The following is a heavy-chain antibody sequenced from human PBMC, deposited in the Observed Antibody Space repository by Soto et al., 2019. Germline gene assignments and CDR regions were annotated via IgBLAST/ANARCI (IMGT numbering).Heavy chain of an antibody. CDR2: ISHLENT. J-gene: IGHJ4*03. V-gene: IGHV4-30-2*06. CDR1: AASISYGAFS. D-gene: IGHD5-12*01. Sequence: SETMSLTXTVSAASISYGAFSRSWTRQSPGKGLEWIGYISHLENTYFHPSFKSRLTMSIDRSRNQFSLNLSSVTAADRAVYYCVRGGGYDPFDYWGQGTTVTVSS. CDR3: VRGGGYDPFDY.